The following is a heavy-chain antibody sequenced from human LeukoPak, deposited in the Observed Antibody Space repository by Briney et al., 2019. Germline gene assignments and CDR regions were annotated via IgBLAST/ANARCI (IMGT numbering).Heavy chain of an antibody. D-gene: IGHD3-22*01. Sequence: SETLSLTCTVSGGSISSYYWSWIRQPPGKGLEWIGYIYYSGSTNYNPSLKSRVTISVDTSKNQSSLKLSSVTAADMAVYYCARSGSSGYYYYYMDVWGKGTTVTISS. CDR3: ARSGSSGYYYYYMDV. CDR1: GGSISSYY. J-gene: IGHJ6*03. V-gene: IGHV4-59*01. CDR2: IYYSGST.